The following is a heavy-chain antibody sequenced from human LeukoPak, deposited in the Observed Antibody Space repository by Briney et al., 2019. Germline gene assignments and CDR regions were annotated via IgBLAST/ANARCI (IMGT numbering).Heavy chain of an antibody. CDR1: GYTFTDLY. CDR2: VNPNSGGT. J-gene: IGHJ6*02. V-gene: IGHV1-2*06. Sequence: DSVKVACKTSGYTFTDLYIHWVRQAPGQGLEWMGRVNPNSGGTDYAQKFQGRVTMTRDTSIGTAYMELNRLRSDDTAVYFCARGEVVPAAISYYYYGVAVWGQGTTVTVSS. D-gene: IGHD2-2*02. CDR3: ARGEVVPAAISYYYYGVAV.